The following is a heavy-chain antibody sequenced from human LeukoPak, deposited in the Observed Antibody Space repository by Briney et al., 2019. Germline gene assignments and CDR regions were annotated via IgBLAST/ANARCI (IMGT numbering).Heavy chain of an antibody. CDR1: GFTFSSYG. CDR3: AKDNVAATGRYFDY. V-gene: IGHV3-30*18. Sequence: HPGRSLRLSCAASGFTFSSYGLHWVRQAPGKGLEWVAVISYDGSNKHYADSVKGRFTISRDNSKNTLFLQMHSLRAEDTAVYYCAKDNVAATGRYFDYWGQGTLVTVSS. CDR2: ISYDGSNK. D-gene: IGHD1-26*01. J-gene: IGHJ4*02.